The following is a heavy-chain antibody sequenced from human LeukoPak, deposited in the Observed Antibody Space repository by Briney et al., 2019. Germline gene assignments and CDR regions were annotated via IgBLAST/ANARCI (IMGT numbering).Heavy chain of an antibody. Sequence: GGSLRLSCAASGFTFSSYAMSWVRQAPGKGLEWVSAISGSGGSTYYADSMKGRFTISRDNSKNTLYLQMNSLRAEDTAVYYCAKDRPVRRTVVTSIGPFDYWGQGTLVTVSS. CDR3: AKDRPVRRTVVTSIGPFDY. J-gene: IGHJ4*02. CDR1: GFTFSSYA. D-gene: IGHD4-23*01. V-gene: IGHV3-23*01. CDR2: ISGSGGST.